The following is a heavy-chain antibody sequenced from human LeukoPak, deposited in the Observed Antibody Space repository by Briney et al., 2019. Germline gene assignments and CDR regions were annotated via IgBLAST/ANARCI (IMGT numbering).Heavy chain of an antibody. J-gene: IGHJ4*02. Sequence: PGGSLRLSCAASGFTVSSYWMSWVRQAPGKGLEWVANIKQDGSEKYYVDSVKGRFTISRDNAKNSLYLQMNSLRAEDTAVYYCASDPLPTVTTLKTPYFDYWGQGTLVTVSS. CDR3: ASDPLPTVTTLKTPYFDY. CDR2: IKQDGSEK. V-gene: IGHV3-7*01. CDR1: GFTVSSYW. D-gene: IGHD4-17*01.